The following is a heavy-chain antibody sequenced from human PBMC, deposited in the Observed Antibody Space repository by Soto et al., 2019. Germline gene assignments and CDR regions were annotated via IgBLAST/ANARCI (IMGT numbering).Heavy chain of an antibody. CDR3: ARASGYVSGWYHDY. CDR1: GGTLSSDA. J-gene: IGHJ4*02. CDR2: LIPILGTT. Sequence: QVQLVQSGAEVRKPGSSVKVSCKASGGTLSSDAVSWVRQAPGQGLEWMGGLIPILGTTHYAQKFQGRVTITADESTNTAYMELSSLRSDDTAVYYCARASGYVSGWYHDYWGQGTRVTVSS. V-gene: IGHV1-69*01. D-gene: IGHD6-19*01.